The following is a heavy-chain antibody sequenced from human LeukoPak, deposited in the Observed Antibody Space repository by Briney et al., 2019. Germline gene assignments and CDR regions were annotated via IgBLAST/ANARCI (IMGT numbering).Heavy chain of an antibody. Sequence: ASVKVSCKASSYTFTSYGISWVRQAPGQGLEWMGWISAYNGNTKYAEKFQGRVTMTTDTSTSTAYMELRSLRSDDTAVYYCARRYCSGDRCYFVDYWGQGTLVTVSS. CDR2: ISAYNGNT. V-gene: IGHV1-18*01. CDR1: SYTFTSYG. CDR3: ARRYCSGDRCYFVDY. J-gene: IGHJ4*02. D-gene: IGHD2-15*01.